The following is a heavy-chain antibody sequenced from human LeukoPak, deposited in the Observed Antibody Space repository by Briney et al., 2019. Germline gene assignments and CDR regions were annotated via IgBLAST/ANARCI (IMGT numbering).Heavy chain of an antibody. CDR1: GYSFTSYW. V-gene: IGHV5-51*01. J-gene: IGHJ4*02. D-gene: IGHD3-9*01. CDR3: ARLGPRYFDWVLDY. Sequence: GESLKISCKGSGYSFTSYWIGWVRQMPGKGLEWMGIIFPGDSDTTYSPSFQGQVTISADKSISTAYMQWSSLKASDTAMYYCARLGPRYFDWVLDYWGQGTLVTVSS. CDR2: IFPGDSDT.